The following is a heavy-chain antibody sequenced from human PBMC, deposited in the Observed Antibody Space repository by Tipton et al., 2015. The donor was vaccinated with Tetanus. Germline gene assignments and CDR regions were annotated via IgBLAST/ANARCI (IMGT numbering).Heavy chain of an antibody. D-gene: IGHD3-22*01. CDR2: IYFTGTT. V-gene: IGHV4-31*11. Sequence: TLSLTCAVSGVSMRNGGFSWSWIRQHPGKGLEWIGYIYFTGTTYYNPSLESRLTISIDTSKNQFSLELTSVTAADTAVYYCARDSYYSSRWSFADYWGQGTLVTVSS. J-gene: IGHJ4*02. CDR3: ARDSYYSSRWSFADY. CDR1: GVSMRNGGFS.